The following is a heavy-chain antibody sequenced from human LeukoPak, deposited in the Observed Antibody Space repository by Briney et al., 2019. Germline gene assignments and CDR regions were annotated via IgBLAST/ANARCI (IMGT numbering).Heavy chain of an antibody. J-gene: IGHJ4*02. V-gene: IGHV7-4-1*02. CDR3: ARGAASGRDDY. CDR2: INTNTGNP. CDR1: GYTFTSYA. D-gene: IGHD1-26*01. Sequence: EASVKVSCKASGYTFTSYAMNWVRQAPGQGLEWMGWINTNTGNPTYAQGFTGRFVFSLDTSVSTAYLQISSLKAEDTAVYCCARGAASGRDDYWGQGTLVTVSS.